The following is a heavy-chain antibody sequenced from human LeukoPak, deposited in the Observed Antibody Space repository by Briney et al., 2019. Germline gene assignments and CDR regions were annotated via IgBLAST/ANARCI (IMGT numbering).Heavy chain of an antibody. CDR3: ASGAGIAAPGFAFDI. V-gene: IGHV1-8*03. CDR2: MNPNSGNT. J-gene: IGHJ3*02. D-gene: IGHD6-13*01. CDR1: GYTFTSYG. Sequence: ASVKVSCKASGYTFTSYGISWVRQAPGQGLEWMGWMNPNSGNTGYAQKFQGRVTITADESTSTAYMELSRLRSEDTAVYYCASGAGIAAPGFAFDIWGQGTMVTVSS.